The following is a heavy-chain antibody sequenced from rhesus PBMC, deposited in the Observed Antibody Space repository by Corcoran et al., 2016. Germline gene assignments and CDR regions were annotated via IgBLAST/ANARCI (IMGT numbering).Heavy chain of an antibody. V-gene: IGHV3S42*01. CDR1: GFTFSNYW. J-gene: IGHJ4*01. CDR3: AKEPEYTNWGYYFDY. Sequence: EVQLVESGGGLAKPGGSLRLSCAASGFTFSNYWMNWVRQTPGKGLELISTINGGGGSTYHADSVKGRFTISRDNSKNTLSLQMNSLGAEDTAVYYCAKEPEYTNWGYYFDYWGQGVLVTVSS. D-gene: IGHD4-23*01. CDR2: INGGGGST.